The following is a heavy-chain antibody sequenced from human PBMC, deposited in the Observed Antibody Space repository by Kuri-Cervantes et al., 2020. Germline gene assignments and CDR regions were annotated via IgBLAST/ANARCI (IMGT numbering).Heavy chain of an antibody. V-gene: IGHV4-39*07. CDR2: INHSGST. CDR1: GGSVSSGSYY. J-gene: IGHJ5*02. Sequence: SETLSLTCTVSGGSVSSGSYYWSWIRQPPGKGLEWIGEINHSGSTNYNPSLKSRVTISVDTSKNQFSLKLSSVTAADTAVYYCARSVRYWFDPWGQGTLVTVSS. CDR3: ARSVRYWFDP.